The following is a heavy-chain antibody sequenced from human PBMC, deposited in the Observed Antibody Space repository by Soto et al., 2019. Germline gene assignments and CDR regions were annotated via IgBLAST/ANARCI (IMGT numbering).Heavy chain of an antibody. CDR1: GYTFTSYS. D-gene: IGHD6-13*01. J-gene: IGHJ5*02. CDR3: ARSAGVFDWFDP. Sequence: ASVKVSCKASGYTFTSYSMHWVRQAPGQRLEWMGWINPNSGGTNYAQKFQGWVTMTRDTSISTAYMELSRLRSDDTAVYYCARSAGVFDWFDPWGQGTLVTVSS. V-gene: IGHV1-2*04. CDR2: INPNSGGT.